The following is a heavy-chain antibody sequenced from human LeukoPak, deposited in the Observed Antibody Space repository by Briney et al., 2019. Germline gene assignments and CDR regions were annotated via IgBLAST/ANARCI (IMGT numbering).Heavy chain of an antibody. D-gene: IGHD6-13*01. CDR3: VGSLYGSRPDY. V-gene: IGHV3-74*01. Sequence: GGSLRLSCAASGFTFSSYWIHWVRQAPGKGLVWVSRINNDGSRTSYADSVKGRLTISRDNAKNTVYLQMNSLRAEDTAVYHCVGSLYGSRPDYWGQGTLVTVAS. CDR1: GFTFSSYW. J-gene: IGHJ4*02. CDR2: INNDGSRT.